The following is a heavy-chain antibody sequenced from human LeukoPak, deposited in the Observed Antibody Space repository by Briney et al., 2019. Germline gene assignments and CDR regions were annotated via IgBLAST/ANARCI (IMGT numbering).Heavy chain of an antibody. CDR3: TTRLQHHFDY. V-gene: IGHV3-33*01. CDR1: GFTFSNYG. J-gene: IGHJ4*02. CDR2: IWYDGSNK. Sequence: PGGSLRLSCAASGFTFSNYGMHWVRQAPGKGLEWVAVIWYDGSNKYYADSVKGRFSISRDNSKNTLYLQMDSLRAEDTAVYYCTTRLQHHFDYWGQGTQVTVSS. D-gene: IGHD2-15*01.